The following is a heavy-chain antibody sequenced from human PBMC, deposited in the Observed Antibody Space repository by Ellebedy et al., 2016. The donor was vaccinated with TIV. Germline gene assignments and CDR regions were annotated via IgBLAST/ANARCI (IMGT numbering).Heavy chain of an antibody. D-gene: IGHD5-12*01. J-gene: IGHJ5*01. CDR3: ARGTGWLFDS. CDR1: GGSISSDY. V-gene: IGHV4-59*01. Sequence: SETLSLTXTVSGGSISSDYCNWIRQPPGKALEWIGYMHYSGSTNYNPSLKSRVTIPVDTSKNQFFLKLTSVTAADTAVYYCARGTGWLFDSWGQGTLVTVSS. CDR2: MHYSGST.